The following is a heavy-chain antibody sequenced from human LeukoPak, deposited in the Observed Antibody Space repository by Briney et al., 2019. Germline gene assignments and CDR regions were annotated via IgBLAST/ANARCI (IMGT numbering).Heavy chain of an antibody. J-gene: IGHJ4*02. V-gene: IGHV3-53*01. Sequence: GGSLRLSCAASGFTVSSNYMSWVRQAPGKGLEWVSVIYGGGSTYYADSVKGRFTMSRDNSKNTLYLQMNSLRAEDTAVYYCARERYYTSGSYYNRVDYWGQGTLVTVSS. D-gene: IGHD3-10*01. CDR2: IYGGGST. CDR1: GFTVSSNY. CDR3: ARERYYTSGSYYNRVDY.